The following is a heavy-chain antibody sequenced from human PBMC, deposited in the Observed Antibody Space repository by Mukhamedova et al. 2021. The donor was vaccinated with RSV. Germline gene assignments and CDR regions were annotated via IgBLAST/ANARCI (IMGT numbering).Heavy chain of an antibody. J-gene: IGHJ6*02. Sequence: SSYAMHWVRQAPGKGLEYVSAISYNGGSTYYADSVRGRFTISRDNSKNTLYLQMSSLRAEDTAVYYCARSEPGTASDGMDVWGQG. D-gene: IGHD5-18*01. V-gene: IGHV3-64D*06. CDR1: SSYA. CDR3: ARSEPGTASDGMDV. CDR2: ISYNGGST.